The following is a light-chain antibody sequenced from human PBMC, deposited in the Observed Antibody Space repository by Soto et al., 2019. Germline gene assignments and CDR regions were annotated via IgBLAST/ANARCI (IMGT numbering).Light chain of an antibody. Sequence: QSALTQPASVSGSPGQSITISCTGTSSDVGGYDYVSWYQHHPGKAPKLMIYDVTIRPSGVSNLFSGSKSGNTASLTISGLQAEDEADYFCSSYTCSSTLHVVFGGWTKLTVL. CDR1: SSDVGGYDY. CDR2: DVT. CDR3: SSYTCSSTLHVV. V-gene: IGLV2-14*03. J-gene: IGLJ2*01.